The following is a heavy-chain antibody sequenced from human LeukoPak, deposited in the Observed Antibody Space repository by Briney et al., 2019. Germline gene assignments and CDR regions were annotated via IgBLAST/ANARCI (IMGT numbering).Heavy chain of an antibody. V-gene: IGHV1-69*04. CDR3: ARKPGIAVAGTVGNWFDP. CDR1: GGTFSSYA. D-gene: IGHD6-19*01. J-gene: IGHJ5*02. CDR2: IIPILGIA. Sequence: SVKVSCKASGGTFSSYAISWVRQAPGQGLEWMGRIIPILGIANYAQKFQGRVTITADKSTSTAYMELRSLRSDDTAVYYCARKPGIAVAGTVGNWFDPWGQGTLVTVSS.